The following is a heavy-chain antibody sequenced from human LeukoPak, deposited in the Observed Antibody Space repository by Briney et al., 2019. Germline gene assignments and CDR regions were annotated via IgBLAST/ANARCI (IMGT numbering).Heavy chain of an antibody. CDR3: AREGGDDSSGYSRFDY. J-gene: IGHJ4*02. Sequence: ASVKVSCKASGYTFTGYYMHWVRQAPGQGLEWMEWINPNSGGTNFAQKFQGRVTMTRDTSISTAYMELGRLRSDDTAVYYCAREGGDDSSGYSRFDYWGQGILVTVSS. D-gene: IGHD3-22*01. V-gene: IGHV1-2*02. CDR2: INPNSGGT. CDR1: GYTFTGYY.